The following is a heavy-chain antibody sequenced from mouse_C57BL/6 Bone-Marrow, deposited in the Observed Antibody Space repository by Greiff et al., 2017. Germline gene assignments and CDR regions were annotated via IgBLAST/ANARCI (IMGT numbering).Heavy chain of an antibody. D-gene: IGHD2-4*01. V-gene: IGHV1-52*01. Sequence: QVQLQQPGAELVRPGSSVKLSCKASGYTFTSYWMHWVKQRPIQGLEWIGNIDPSDSETHYNQKFKDKATLTVDKSSSTAYMQLSSLTSEDSAVYYCARFDYERKYYAMDYWGQGTSVTVSS. CDR2: IDPSDSET. CDR1: GYTFTSYW. J-gene: IGHJ4*01. CDR3: ARFDYERKYYAMDY.